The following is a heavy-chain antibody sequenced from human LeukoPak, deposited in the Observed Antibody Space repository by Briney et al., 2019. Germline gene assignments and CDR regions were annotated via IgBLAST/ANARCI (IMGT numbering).Heavy chain of an antibody. J-gene: IGHJ4*02. Sequence: PSETLSLTCAVSGGSISGYYWSWIRQPPGKGLEWIGYVYYTGRTHDNPSLRSRVTILVDTSKNQFSLKLSSVTAADTAVYYCARVPTMEFDYWGQGTLVTVSS. CDR2: VYYTGRT. D-gene: IGHD5-12*01. CDR3: ARVPTMEFDY. V-gene: IGHV4-59*01. CDR1: GGSISGYY.